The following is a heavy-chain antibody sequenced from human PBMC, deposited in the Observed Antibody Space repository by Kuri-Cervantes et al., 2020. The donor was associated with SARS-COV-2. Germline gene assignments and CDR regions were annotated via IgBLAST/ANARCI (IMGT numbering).Heavy chain of an antibody. V-gene: IGHV4-39*01. CDR1: GGSISSSSYY. Sequence: WTVSGGSISSSSYYWGWIRQPPGKGLEWIGEINHSGSTNYNPSLKSRVTISVDTSKNQFSLKLSSVTAADTAVYYCARHRVRFLSDDAFDIWGQGTMVTVSS. J-gene: IGHJ3*02. CDR2: INHSGST. D-gene: IGHD3-16*01. CDR3: ARHRVRFLSDDAFDI.